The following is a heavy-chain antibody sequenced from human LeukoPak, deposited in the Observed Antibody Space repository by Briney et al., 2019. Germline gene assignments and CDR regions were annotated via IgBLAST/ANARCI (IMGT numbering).Heavy chain of an antibody. CDR2: IDHTGST. V-gene: IGHV4-59*01. Sequence: SETLSLTCSVSSDSISIYYWTWIRQPPGKGLEWIGYIDHTGSTNYNPSLNSRVTISRDTSKNHFSLKLSSVTAADTAVYYCARSSSSSWYTYYFDYWGQGTLVTVSS. CDR1: SDSISIYY. CDR3: ARSSSSSWYTYYFDY. J-gene: IGHJ4*02. D-gene: IGHD6-13*01.